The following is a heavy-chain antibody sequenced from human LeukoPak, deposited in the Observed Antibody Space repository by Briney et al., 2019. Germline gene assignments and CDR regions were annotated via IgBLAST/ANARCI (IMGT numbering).Heavy chain of an antibody. V-gene: IGHV4-34*01. CDR1: GGSFSGYY. J-gene: IGHJ2*01. CDR2: INHSGST. Sequence: SETLSLTCAVYGGSFSGYYWSWIRQPPGKGLEWSGEINHSGSTNYNPSLKGRVTISVDTSKNQFSLKLSSVTAADTAVYYCARLYYYGSGSVYWYFDLWGRGTLVTVSS. CDR3: ARLYYYGSGSVYWYFDL. D-gene: IGHD3-10*01.